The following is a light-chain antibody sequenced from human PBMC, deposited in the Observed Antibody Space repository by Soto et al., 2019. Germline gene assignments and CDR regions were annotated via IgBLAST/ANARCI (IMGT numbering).Light chain of an antibody. CDR3: QQRNMWPPIT. CDR1: QSVSSSY. CDR2: GAS. J-gene: IGKJ5*01. Sequence: EIVLTQSPGTLSFSPGERATLSCRASQSVSSSYLAWYQQKPGQAPRLLIYGASSRATGIPDRFSGSGSGTDFTLTISSLEPEDFAVYYCQQRNMWPPITFGQGTRLEIK. V-gene: IGKV3D-20*02.